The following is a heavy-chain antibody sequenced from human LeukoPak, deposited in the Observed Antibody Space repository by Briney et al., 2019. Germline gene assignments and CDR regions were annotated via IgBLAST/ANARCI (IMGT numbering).Heavy chain of an antibody. CDR2: TKQDGSEK. J-gene: IGHJ4*02. CDR3: AKGYTTNWHRHFDY. V-gene: IGHV3-7*01. CDR1: GFTFNNYW. Sequence: PGGSLRLSCAASGFTFNNYWMNWVRQAPGKGLEWVANTKQDGSEKYYVDSVKGRFTISRDNAKNSLFLQMASLRDDDTAIYYCAKGYTTNWHRHFDYWDKGSLVSVSS. D-gene: IGHD1-1*01.